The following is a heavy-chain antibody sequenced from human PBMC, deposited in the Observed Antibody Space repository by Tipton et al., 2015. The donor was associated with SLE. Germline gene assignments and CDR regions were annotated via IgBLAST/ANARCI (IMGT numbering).Heavy chain of an antibody. CDR3: ARAERRILIVGATSGFVY. CDR2: INHSGST. Sequence: TLSLTCAVYGGSFSGYYWTWIRQPPGKGLEWIGEINHSGSTNYNPSLKSPVTISVDTSKNQFSLKLSSVTAADTAVYYCARAERRILIVGATSGFVYWGQGTLVTVSS. V-gene: IGHV4-34*01. D-gene: IGHD1-26*01. CDR1: GGSFSGYY. J-gene: IGHJ4*02.